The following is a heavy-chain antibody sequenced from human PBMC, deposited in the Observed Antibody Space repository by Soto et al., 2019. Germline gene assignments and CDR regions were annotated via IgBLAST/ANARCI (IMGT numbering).Heavy chain of an antibody. CDR1: GFALSSYW. V-gene: IGHV3-74*01. J-gene: IGHJ1*01. CDR2: IQSDGSST. CDR3: AKAKDSSSWYPVYFQH. D-gene: IGHD6-13*01. Sequence: GSLRLSCAVSGFALSSYWMHWVRQAPGKGLVWVSRIQSDGSSTNYADSVKGRFTISRDNAKNTLYLQMDSLRVEDTAMYYCAKAKDSSSWYPVYFQHWGQGTLVIVSS.